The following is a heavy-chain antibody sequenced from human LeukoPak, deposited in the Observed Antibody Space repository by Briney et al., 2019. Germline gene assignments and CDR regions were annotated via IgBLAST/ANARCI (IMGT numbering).Heavy chain of an antibody. D-gene: IGHD1-1*01. J-gene: IGHJ5*02. Sequence: KPSETPSLTCTVSGGAISNTSYYWGWIRQPPGKGLEWIGSIYYSGSTYYNPSLKSRVTISVDTSKNQFSLKLSSVTAADTAVYYCARRYSGTTTIPSRPFDPWGQGTLVTVSS. CDR1: GGAISNTSYY. V-gene: IGHV4-39*01. CDR3: ARRYSGTTTIPSRPFDP. CDR2: IYYSGST.